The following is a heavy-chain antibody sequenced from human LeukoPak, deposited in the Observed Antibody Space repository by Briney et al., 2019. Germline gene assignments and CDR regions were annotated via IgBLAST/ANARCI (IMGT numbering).Heavy chain of an antibody. CDR3: ARSRYYGSGSSYDY. Sequence: PSETLSLTCTVSGGSISSYYWSWIRQPPGKGLEWIGEINHSGSTNYNPSLKSRVTISVDTSKNQFSLKLSSVTAADTAVYYCARSRYYGSGSSYDYWGQGTLVTVSS. CDR1: GGSISSYY. J-gene: IGHJ4*02. CDR2: INHSGST. D-gene: IGHD3-10*01. V-gene: IGHV4-34*01.